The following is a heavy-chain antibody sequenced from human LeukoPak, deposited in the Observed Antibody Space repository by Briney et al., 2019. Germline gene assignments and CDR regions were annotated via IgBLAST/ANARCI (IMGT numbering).Heavy chain of an antibody. CDR3: AKGGGSGWSAFDY. CDR2: ISGSGGST. Sequence: PGGSLRLSCAASGFTFSSYAMSWVRQAPGKGLEWVSAISGSGGSTYYADSVKGRFTISRDNSENTLYLQMSSLRAEDTAVYYCAKGGGSGWSAFDYWGQGTLVTVSS. V-gene: IGHV3-23*01. D-gene: IGHD6-19*01. J-gene: IGHJ4*02. CDR1: GFTFSSYA.